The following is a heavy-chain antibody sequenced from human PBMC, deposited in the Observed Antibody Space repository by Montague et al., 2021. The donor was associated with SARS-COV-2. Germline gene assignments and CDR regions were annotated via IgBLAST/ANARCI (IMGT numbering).Heavy chain of an antibody. J-gene: IGHJ4*02. CDR3: ARWDPQTLTLIGLRGKSASDY. D-gene: IGHD4-23*01. Sequence: SETLSLTCAVYGGSFSDYYWTWIRQSPGKGLEWIAEINHSGTTNYNFNPSLRSRVTISVDTSKCQFSLKLSSVTAADTGVYYCARWDPQTLTLIGLRGKSASDYGGQGTLVTVSS. CDR1: GGSFSDYY. CDR2: INHSGTT. V-gene: IGHV4-34*01.